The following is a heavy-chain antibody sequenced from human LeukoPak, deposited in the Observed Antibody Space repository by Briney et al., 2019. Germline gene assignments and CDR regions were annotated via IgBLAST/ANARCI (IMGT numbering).Heavy chain of an antibody. CDR2: IYHSGST. CDR1: GGSISSGGYS. CDR3: ARVSGLLGIVDY. V-gene: IGHV4-30-2*01. D-gene: IGHD2-21*01. Sequence: PSQTLSLTCAVSGGSISSGGYSWSWIRQPPGKGLEWIGYIYHSGSTYYNPSLKSRVTISVDRSKNQFSLKLSSVTAADTAVYYCARVSGLLGIVDYWGQGTLVTVSS. J-gene: IGHJ4*02.